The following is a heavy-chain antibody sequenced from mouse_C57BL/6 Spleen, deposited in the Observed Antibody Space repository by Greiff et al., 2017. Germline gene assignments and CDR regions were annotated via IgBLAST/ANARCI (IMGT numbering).Heavy chain of an antibody. D-gene: IGHD1-1*01. J-gene: IGHJ2*01. CDR3: AREITTVVGYFDY. Sequence: QVQLQQPGAELVRPGSSVKLSCKASGYTFTSYWMHWVKQRPIQGLEWIGNIDPSDSETHYNQKFKDKATLTVDKSSSTAYMQLSSLTSEDSAVYYCAREITTVVGYFDYGGQGTTLTVSS. CDR2: IDPSDSET. CDR1: GYTFTSYW. V-gene: IGHV1-52*01.